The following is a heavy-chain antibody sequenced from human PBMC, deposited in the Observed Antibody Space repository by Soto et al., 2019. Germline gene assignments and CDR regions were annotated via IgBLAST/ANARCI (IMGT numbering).Heavy chain of an antibody. CDR2: IYYSGYT. CDR1: GGSISSSSYY. CDR3: ERSDGRY. Sequence: PSETLSLTCTVSGGSISSSSYYWGWIRQPPGKELEWIGSIYYSGYTNYNKYIKSRITIAVDTSKNQFYLKLSSVTAADTAVYYCERSDGRYWGQGTLVTVSS. V-gene: IGHV4-39*07. J-gene: IGHJ4*02.